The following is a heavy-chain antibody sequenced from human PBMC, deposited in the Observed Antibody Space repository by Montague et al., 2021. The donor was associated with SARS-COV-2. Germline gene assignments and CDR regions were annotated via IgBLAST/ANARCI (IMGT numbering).Heavy chain of an antibody. CDR3: ARLGAITLVRGISKADFSNYGMDV. J-gene: IGHJ6*02. Sequence: SETLSLTCAVSSGSFRGYYWSWIRQPPGKGLEWIGEINHSGSTTYNSSLESRVSISVDTSNKQFSLKVTTVTAADTAVYYCARLGAITLVRGISKADFSNYGMDVWGQGTTVTVSS. D-gene: IGHD3-10*01. V-gene: IGHV4-34*01. CDR1: SGSFRGYY. CDR2: INHSGST.